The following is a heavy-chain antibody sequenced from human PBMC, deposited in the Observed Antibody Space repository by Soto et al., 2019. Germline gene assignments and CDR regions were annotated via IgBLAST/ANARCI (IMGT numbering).Heavy chain of an antibody. CDR3: AREVIPLTTDWYFDL. J-gene: IGHJ2*01. Sequence: QVQLQESGPGLVKPSETLSLTFTVSGGSISGGGYYWSWIRQPPGKGLEWIGYIYASGSTYYNPSLKSRVTISVDTYNNQFSLRLTSVTAADSALYYCAREVIPLTTDWYFDLWGRGTLVTVSP. CDR1: GGSISGGGYY. CDR2: IYASGST. V-gene: IGHV4-30-4*01. D-gene: IGHD4-17*01.